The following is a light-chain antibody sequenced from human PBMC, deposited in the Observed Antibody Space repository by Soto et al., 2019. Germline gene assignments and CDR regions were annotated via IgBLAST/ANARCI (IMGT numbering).Light chain of an antibody. Sequence: QSVLTQPACVSGSPGQSITISCTGTSSDVGGYNYVSWYQQHPGKAPKLMIYDVSNRPSGVSNRFSGSKSGNTASLTISGLQAEDDADYYCSSYTSSSLYVFGTGTKVTVL. J-gene: IGLJ1*01. CDR3: SSYTSSSLYV. CDR2: DVS. CDR1: SSDVGGYNY. V-gene: IGLV2-14*01.